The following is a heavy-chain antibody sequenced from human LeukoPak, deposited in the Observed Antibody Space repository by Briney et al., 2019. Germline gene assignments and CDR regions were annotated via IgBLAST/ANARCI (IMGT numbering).Heavy chain of an antibody. CDR3: AKDGITISYYYYYYMDV. D-gene: IGHD3-9*01. CDR1: GFTFSSHW. Sequence: PGGSLRLSCAASGFTFSSHWMYWVRQAPGKGLVWVSRIHSDGSSTAYADSVKGRFTISRDNSKNTLYLQMNSLRAEDTAVYYCAKDGITISYYYYYYMDVWGKGTTVTISS. J-gene: IGHJ6*03. V-gene: IGHV3-74*01. CDR2: IHSDGSST.